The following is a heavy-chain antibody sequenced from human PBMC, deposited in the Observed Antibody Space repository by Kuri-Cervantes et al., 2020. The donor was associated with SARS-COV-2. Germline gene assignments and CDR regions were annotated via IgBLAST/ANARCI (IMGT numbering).Heavy chain of an antibody. CDR2: INHSGST. J-gene: IGHJ5*02. Sequence: SETLSLTCAVYGGSFSGYYWNWIRQPPGKGLEWIGEINHSGSTNYNPSLKSRVTISVDTSKNQFSLKLSSVTAADTAVYYCARNPPRYYYDSSGPSGGWFDPWGQGTLVTVSS. CDR1: GGSFSGYY. V-gene: IGHV4-34*01. D-gene: IGHD3-22*01. CDR3: ARNPPRYYYDSSGPSGGWFDP.